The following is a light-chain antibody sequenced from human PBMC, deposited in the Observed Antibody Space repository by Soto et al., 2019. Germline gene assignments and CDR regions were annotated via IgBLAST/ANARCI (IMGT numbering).Light chain of an antibody. V-gene: IGLV2-14*01. Sequence: SVLTQPASVSGSPGQSITISCTGTSSDVGGYNYVSWYQQHPGKAPNLMIYEVSNRPSGVSNRFSGSKSGNTASLTISGLQAEDEADYYCSSYTRSSTLYVFGTGTKVTVL. CDR3: SSYTRSSTLYV. J-gene: IGLJ1*01. CDR2: EVS. CDR1: SSDVGGYNY.